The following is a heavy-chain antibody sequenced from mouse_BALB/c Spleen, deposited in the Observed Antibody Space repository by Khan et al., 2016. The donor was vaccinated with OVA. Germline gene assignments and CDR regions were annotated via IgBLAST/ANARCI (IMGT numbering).Heavy chain of an antibody. D-gene: IGHD2-14*01. CDR2: INPSNGYT. CDR1: GYTFTSYT. Sequence: QVQLQQSGAELARPGASVKMSCKASGYTFTSYTIHWIKKRPGQGLEWIGYINPSNGYTNYNQKFKGKATLTTDKSSTTAYLQLSSLTSDDPAVYNCVRDGAYHRNDGWFAYWGQGTLVTVSA. J-gene: IGHJ3*01. V-gene: IGHV1-4*01. CDR3: VRDGAYHRNDGWFAY.